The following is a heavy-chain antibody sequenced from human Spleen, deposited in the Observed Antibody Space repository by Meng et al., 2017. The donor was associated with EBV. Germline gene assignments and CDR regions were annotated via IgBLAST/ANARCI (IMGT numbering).Heavy chain of an antibody. Sequence: AQLVQSGAGVKKPGSPVKVPGKASGGTFSSYAISWVRQAPGQGLEWMGGIIPITGTVNYAQKFQGRVTITADESTGTAHMELSSLRSEDTAVYYCARDYSSGWYFDLWGRGTLVTVSS. CDR2: IIPITGTV. CDR3: ARDYSSGWYFDL. D-gene: IGHD6-19*01. V-gene: IGHV1-69*01. CDR1: GGTFSSYA. J-gene: IGHJ2*01.